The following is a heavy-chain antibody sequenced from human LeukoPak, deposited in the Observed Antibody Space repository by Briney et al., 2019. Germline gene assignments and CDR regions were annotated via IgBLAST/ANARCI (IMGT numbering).Heavy chain of an antibody. CDR3: AREDKDQYYDYVWGSYRFPFYFDY. Sequence: SETLSLTCTVSGGSISSGSYYWSWIRQPAGKGLEWIGRIYTSGSTNYNPSLNSRVTISVDTSKNQFALKLSSVTAADTAVYYCAREDKDQYYDYVWGSYRFPFYFDYWGQGTLVTVSS. J-gene: IGHJ4*02. CDR1: GGSISSGSYY. D-gene: IGHD3-16*02. V-gene: IGHV4-61*02. CDR2: IYTSGST.